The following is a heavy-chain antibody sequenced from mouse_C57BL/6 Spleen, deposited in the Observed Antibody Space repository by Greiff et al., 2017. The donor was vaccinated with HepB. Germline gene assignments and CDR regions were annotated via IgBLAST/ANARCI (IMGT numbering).Heavy chain of an antibody. CDR2: IDPENGAT. CDR3: TTGHYGSRDY. CDR1: GFNIKDDS. D-gene: IGHD1-1*01. J-gene: IGHJ2*01. V-gene: IGHV14-4*01. Sequence: EVQLQQSGAELVRPGASVKLSCTASGFNIKDDSMHWVKQRPEQGLEWIGWIDPENGATDDASKVQGKATITADTSSNTAYLQLSSLTSEDTAVYFCTTGHYGSRDYWGQGTTLTVSS.